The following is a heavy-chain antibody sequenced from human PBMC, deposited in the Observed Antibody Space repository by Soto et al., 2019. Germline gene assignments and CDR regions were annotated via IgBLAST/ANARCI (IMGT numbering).Heavy chain of an antibody. J-gene: IGHJ5*02. CDR3: ARATTTGGRFRWFDP. Sequence: QVQLVESGGGLVKPGVSLRLSCAASGFTFSVYYMSWIRQAPGKGLEWISYISSRGSTIYYADSVKGRFTISRDNAESSLYLQMSSLRAEDTAVYYCARATTTGGRFRWFDPWGQGTLVTVSS. V-gene: IGHV3-11*01. CDR1: GFTFSVYY. CDR2: ISSRGSTI. D-gene: IGHD4-4*01.